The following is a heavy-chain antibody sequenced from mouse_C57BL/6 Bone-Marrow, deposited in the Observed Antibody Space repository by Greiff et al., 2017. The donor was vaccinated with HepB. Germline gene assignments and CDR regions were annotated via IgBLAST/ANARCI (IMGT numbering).Heavy chain of an antibody. Sequence: EVMLVESGGGLVQPGGSMKLSCAASGFTFSDAWMDWVRQSPEKGLEWVAEIRNKANNHATYYAESVKGRFTISRDDSKSSVYLQMNSLRAEDTGIYYCTWGDYYGSSSWYFDVWGTGTTVTVSS. CDR1: GFTFSDAW. J-gene: IGHJ1*03. CDR2: IRNKANNHAT. CDR3: TWGDYYGSSSWYFDV. D-gene: IGHD1-1*01. V-gene: IGHV6-6*01.